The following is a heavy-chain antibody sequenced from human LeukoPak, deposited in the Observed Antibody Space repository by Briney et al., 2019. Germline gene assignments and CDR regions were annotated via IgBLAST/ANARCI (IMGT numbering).Heavy chain of an antibody. CDR1: GYTFTGYY. CDR2: ISAYNGNT. CDR3: ARDYRGSRPHMDV. Sequence: AASVKVSCKASGYTFTGYYMHWVRQAPGQGLEWMGWISAYNGNTNYAQKLQGRVTMTTDTSTSTAYMELRSLRSDDTAVYYCARDYRGSRPHMDVWGKGTTVTISS. D-gene: IGHD3-10*01. V-gene: IGHV1-18*04. J-gene: IGHJ6*03.